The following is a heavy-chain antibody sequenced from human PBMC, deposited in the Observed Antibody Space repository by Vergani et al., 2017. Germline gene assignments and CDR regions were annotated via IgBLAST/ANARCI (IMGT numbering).Heavy chain of an antibody. D-gene: IGHD2-15*01. V-gene: IGHV3-23*01. CDR1: GFTFSSYA. CDR3: AKARDPNCKGGKCYSYYYGLDL. CDR2: ISGSGGNT. Sequence: EVQLLESGGGLVQPGGSLRLSCGASGFTFSSYAMTWVRQAPGKGLEWVSAISGSGGNTFYTDSVKGRFTISRDNSKDTLYLQMNSLRVEDTAIYYCAKARDPNCKGGKCYSYYYGLDLWGQGTTVTVSS. J-gene: IGHJ6*02.